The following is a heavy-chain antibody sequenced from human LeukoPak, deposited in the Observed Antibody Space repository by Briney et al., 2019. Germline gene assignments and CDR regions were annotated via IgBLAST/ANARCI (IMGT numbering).Heavy chain of an antibody. J-gene: IGHJ6*02. V-gene: IGHV4-59*11. CDR3: VRFGVDYDMDV. CDR1: GGSISGHY. Sequence: SETLSLTCTVSGGSISGHYWTWIRQPPGKGLEWIGQIHYRGKADYNPSLRSRINISVDMSKNQMSLKVDSVTAADTAVYYCVRFGVDYDMDVWGQGTTVTVS. CDR2: IHYRGKA. D-gene: IGHD3-16*01.